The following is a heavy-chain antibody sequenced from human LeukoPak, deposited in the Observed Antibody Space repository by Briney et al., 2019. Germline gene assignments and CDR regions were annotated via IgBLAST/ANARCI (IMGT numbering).Heavy chain of an antibody. V-gene: IGHV5-51*01. J-gene: IGHJ6*03. CDR2: IYPDDSNT. Sequence: GESLKISCQGSGYNFPIYWIGWVRQMPGQGLEWMGIIYPDDSNTIYGPSFQGQVTISADKSINTAYLEWSSLKASVTAIYYCARQGAAGKYYYYYMDVWGKGTTVTVSS. D-gene: IGHD6-13*01. CDR3: ARQGAAGKYYYYYMDV. CDR1: GYNFPIYW.